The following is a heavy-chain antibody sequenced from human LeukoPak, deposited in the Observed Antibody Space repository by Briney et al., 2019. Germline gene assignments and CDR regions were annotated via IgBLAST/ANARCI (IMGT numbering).Heavy chain of an antibody. D-gene: IGHD3-16*01. V-gene: IGHV3-23*01. Sequence: PGGSLRLSCAASGFTFRSYGLSWVRQAPGKGLEWVSVISDSGGSTHYAESVKGRFTISRDNSKNTLYLQMNSLKVEDTAVYYCAKIRVDMITFGGVIGDAFDMWGQGTMVTVSS. CDR3: AKIRVDMITFGGVIGDAFDM. J-gene: IGHJ3*02. CDR1: GFTFRSYG. CDR2: ISDSGGST.